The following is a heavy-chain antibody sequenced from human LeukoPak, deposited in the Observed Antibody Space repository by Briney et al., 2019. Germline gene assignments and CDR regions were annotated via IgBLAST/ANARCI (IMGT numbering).Heavy chain of an antibody. D-gene: IGHD2-15*01. CDR2: IYESGST. V-gene: IGHV4-34*01. J-gene: IGHJ4*02. Sequence: SETLSLTCAVYGESLNSYYWSWIRQPPGKGLEWIGEIYESGSTEYNLSLKSRVTISMVPSKQQFSLSLTSVTAADTAVYYCARGAWATRLGSWGLGTPVIVFS. CDR1: GESLNSYY. CDR3: ARGAWATRLGS.